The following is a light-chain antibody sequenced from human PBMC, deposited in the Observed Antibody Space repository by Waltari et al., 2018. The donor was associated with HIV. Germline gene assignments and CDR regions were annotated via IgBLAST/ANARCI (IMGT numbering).Light chain of an antibody. CDR3: SSYAGSNNWV. J-gene: IGLJ3*02. CDR2: EVS. Sequence: QSALTQPPSASGSPGQPVTISCTGTSSDVGGYNYVSWYQQYPGKAPKVMIFEVSNRPSGVPDRFSGSRSGNTASLTVSGLQAEDEADYYCSSYAGSNNWVFGGGTKLTVL. V-gene: IGLV2-8*01. CDR1: SSDVGGYNY.